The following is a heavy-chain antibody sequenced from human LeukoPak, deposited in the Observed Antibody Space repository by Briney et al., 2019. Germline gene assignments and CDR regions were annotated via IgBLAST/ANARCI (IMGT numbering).Heavy chain of an antibody. CDR1: GYTFTGYY. D-gene: IGHD5-12*01. Sequence: GASVKVSCKASGYTFTGYYMHWVRQAPGQGLEWMGWINPNSGGTNYAQKFQGRATMTRDTSISTAYMELSRLRSDDTAVYYCARDQVATIHDAFDIWGQGTMVTVSS. CDR2: INPNSGGT. V-gene: IGHV1-2*02. J-gene: IGHJ3*02. CDR3: ARDQVATIHDAFDI.